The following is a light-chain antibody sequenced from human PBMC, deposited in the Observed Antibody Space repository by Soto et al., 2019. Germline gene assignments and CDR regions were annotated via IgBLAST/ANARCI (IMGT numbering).Light chain of an antibody. Sequence: EIVLTQSPGTLSLSPGERATLSCRASQRVTSTYLAWYQQKAGQALRLLFYGASNRATGTTDRFTCSRSGTDFTLTISSQEPEDFSVDYCHQYCGSPLTFGGGTEVEIK. CDR2: GAS. CDR3: HQYCGSPLT. CDR1: QRVTSTY. V-gene: IGKV3-20*01. J-gene: IGKJ4*01.